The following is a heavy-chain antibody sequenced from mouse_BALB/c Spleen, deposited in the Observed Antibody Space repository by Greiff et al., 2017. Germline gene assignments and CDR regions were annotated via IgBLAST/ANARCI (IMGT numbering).Heavy chain of an antibody. CDR2: ISNGGGST. Sequence: EVQLVESGGGLVQPGGSLKLSCAASGFTFSSSTMSWVRQTPEKRLEWVAYISNGGGSTYYPDTVKGRFTISRDSAKNTLYLQMSSLKSEDTAVYYCARNGRDWYFDVWGAGTTVTVSS. J-gene: IGHJ1*01. V-gene: IGHV5-12-2*01. D-gene: IGHD1-1*01. CDR1: GFTFSSST. CDR3: ARNGRDWYFDV.